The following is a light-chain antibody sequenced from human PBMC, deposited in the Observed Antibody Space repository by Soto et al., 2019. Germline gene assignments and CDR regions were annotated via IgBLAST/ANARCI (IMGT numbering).Light chain of an antibody. V-gene: IGKV3-11*01. Sequence: EIVMTQSPATLSVSPGERATLSCRASQSVNSNLAWYQQKPGQAPRLLIYDASNRATGIPARFSGSGSGTDFTLTISSLEPEDFAVYYCQQRTNWLTFGGGTKVEIK. CDR1: QSVNSN. CDR3: QQRTNWLT. J-gene: IGKJ4*01. CDR2: DAS.